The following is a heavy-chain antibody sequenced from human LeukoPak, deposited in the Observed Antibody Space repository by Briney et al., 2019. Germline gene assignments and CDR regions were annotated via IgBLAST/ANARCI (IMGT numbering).Heavy chain of an antibody. CDR1: GGSISSYY. Sequence: SETLSLTCTVSGGSISSYYWSWIRQPPGNGLDWIGYVYYSGSTNYNPSLKSRVTISVDTSKNQFSLKLSSVTAADTAVYYCARDYYDSSGYYYDAFDIWGQGTMVTVSS. J-gene: IGHJ3*02. D-gene: IGHD3-22*01. V-gene: IGHV4-59*01. CDR2: VYYSGST. CDR3: ARDYYDSSGYYYDAFDI.